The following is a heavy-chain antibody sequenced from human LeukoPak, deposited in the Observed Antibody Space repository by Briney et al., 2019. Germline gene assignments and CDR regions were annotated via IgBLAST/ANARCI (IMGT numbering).Heavy chain of an antibody. CDR3: ARDSGSYGFYYFDY. CDR1: GGSISSYY. D-gene: IGHD1-26*01. CDR2: VYTSGST. J-gene: IGHJ4*02. Sequence: SETLSLTCTVSGGSISSYYWSWIRQPAGKGLEWIGRVYTSGSTNYNPSLKSRVTMSVDTSKNQFSLKLSSVTAADTAVYYCARDSGSYGFYYFDYWGQGTLVTVSS. V-gene: IGHV4-4*07.